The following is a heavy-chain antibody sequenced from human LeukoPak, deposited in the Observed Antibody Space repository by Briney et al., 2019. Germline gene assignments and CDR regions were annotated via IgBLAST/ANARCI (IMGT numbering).Heavy chain of an antibody. CDR2: INPNSGGT. CDR1: GYTFTGYY. CDR3: ARGWSYYDSSGYWYY. D-gene: IGHD3-22*01. J-gene: IGHJ4*02. Sequence: ASVKVSCKASGYTFTGYYMHWVRQAPGQGLEWMGWINPNSGGTNYAQKFQGRVTMTRDTSISTAYMELSRLRSDDTAAYYCARGWSYYDSSGYWYYWGQGTLVTVSS. V-gene: IGHV1-2*02.